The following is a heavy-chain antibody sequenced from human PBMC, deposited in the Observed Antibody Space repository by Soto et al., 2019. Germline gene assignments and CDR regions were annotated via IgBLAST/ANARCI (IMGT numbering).Heavy chain of an antibody. CDR2: IIPIFGTA. Sequence: SVKVSCKASGGTFSSYAISWVRQAPGQGLEWMGGIIPIFGTANYAQKFQGRVTITADESTSTAYMELSSLRSEDTAVYYCARDLMTAGQGGYYYGMAVWGQGTTVTVSS. V-gene: IGHV1-69*13. CDR3: ARDLMTAGQGGYYYGMAV. D-gene: IGHD6-19*01. CDR1: GGTFSSYA. J-gene: IGHJ6*02.